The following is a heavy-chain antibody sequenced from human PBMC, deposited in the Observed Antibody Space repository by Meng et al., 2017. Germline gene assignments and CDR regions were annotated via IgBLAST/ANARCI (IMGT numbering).Heavy chain of an antibody. V-gene: IGHV4-39*07. J-gene: IGHJ4*02. CDR3: ARSPLRYCSSTSCPPVH. D-gene: IGHD2-2*01. CDR2: IYYSGST. Sequence: GSLRLTCTVSGGSISSSSYYWGWIRQPPGKGLEWIGSIYYSGSTYYNPSLKSRVTISVDTSKNQFSLKLSSVTAADTAVYYCARSPLRYCSSTSCPPVHWGQGTLVTVSS. CDR1: GGSISSSSYY.